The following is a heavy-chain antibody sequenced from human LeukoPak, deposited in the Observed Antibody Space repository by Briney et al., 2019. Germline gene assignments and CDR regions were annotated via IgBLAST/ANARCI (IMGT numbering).Heavy chain of an antibody. Sequence: GGSLRLSCAASGFTFSSYEMNWVRQAPGRGLEWVSYISSSGSTIYYADSVKGRFTISRDNAKNSLYLQMNSLRAADTAVYYCARALGSSYHWGQGTLVTVSS. J-gene: IGHJ4*02. CDR2: ISSSGSTI. D-gene: IGHD3-3*01. CDR1: GFTFSSYE. V-gene: IGHV3-48*03. CDR3: ARALGSSYH.